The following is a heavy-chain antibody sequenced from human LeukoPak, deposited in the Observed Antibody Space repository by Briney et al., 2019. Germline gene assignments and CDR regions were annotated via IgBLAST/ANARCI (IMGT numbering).Heavy chain of an antibody. CDR3: AKDGIVGATTFLFDY. CDR2: ISGSGGST. V-gene: IGHV3-23*01. J-gene: IGHJ4*02. Sequence: GGSLRLSCAASGFTFSSYAMSWVRQAPGKGLEWVSAISGSGGSTYYADPVKGRFTISRDNSKNTLYLQMNSLRAEDTAVYYCAKDGIVGATTFLFDYWGQGTLVTVSS. CDR1: GFTFSSYA. D-gene: IGHD1-26*01.